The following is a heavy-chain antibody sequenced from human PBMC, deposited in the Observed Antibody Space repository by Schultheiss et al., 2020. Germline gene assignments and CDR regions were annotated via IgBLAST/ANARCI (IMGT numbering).Heavy chain of an antibody. D-gene: IGHD3-10*01. CDR1: GGSISSYYW. V-gene: IGHV2-70*01. CDR3: ARIRVVQGELRYGMDV. CDR2: IDWDDDK. J-gene: IGHJ6*04. Sequence: QPLSLTCTVSGGSISSYYWGWIRQPPGKALEWLALIDWDDDKYYSTSLKTRLTISKDTSKNQVVLTMTNMDPVDTATYYCARIRVVQGELRYGMDVWGKGHTGTVSS.